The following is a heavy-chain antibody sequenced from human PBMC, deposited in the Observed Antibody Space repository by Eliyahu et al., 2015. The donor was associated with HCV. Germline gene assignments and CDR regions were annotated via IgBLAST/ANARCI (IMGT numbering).Heavy chain of an antibody. CDR3: ARDADYGDLNWYFDL. V-gene: IGHV4-61*02. CDR1: GGSISRGSYY. D-gene: IGHD4-17*01. Sequence: LSLTCTVSGGSISRGSYYWSWIRQPAGKGLEWIGRIYTSGSTNYNPSLKSRVTISVDTSKNQFSLKLSSVTAADTAVYYCARDADYGDLNWYFDLWGRGTLVTVSS. CDR2: IYTSGST. J-gene: IGHJ2*01.